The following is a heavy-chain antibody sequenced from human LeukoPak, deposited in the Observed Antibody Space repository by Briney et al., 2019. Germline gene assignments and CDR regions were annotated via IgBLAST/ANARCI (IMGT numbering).Heavy chain of an antibody. Sequence: MASETLSLTCTVSGGSISSYYWSWIRQPPGKGLEWIGYIYYSGSTNYNPSLKSRVTISVDTSKNQFSLKLRSVTAADTAVYYCARDPSGSFFNWFDPWGQGTLVTVSS. V-gene: IGHV4-59*01. CDR1: GGSISSYY. J-gene: IGHJ5*02. D-gene: IGHD1-26*01. CDR2: IYYSGST. CDR3: ARDPSGSFFNWFDP.